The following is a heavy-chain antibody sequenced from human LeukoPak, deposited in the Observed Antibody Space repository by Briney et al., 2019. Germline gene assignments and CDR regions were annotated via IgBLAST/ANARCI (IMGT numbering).Heavy chain of an antibody. CDR1: GYSFTSYW. CDR2: IYPGDSDT. Sequence: GESLKISCKGSGYSFTSYWIGWVSQMPGKGLEWMGIIYPGDSDTRYSPSFQGQVTISADKSISTAYLQWSSLKASDTAMYYCARRGDSSGYMYYFYYWGQGTLVTVSS. V-gene: IGHV5-51*01. CDR3: ARRGDSSGYMYYFYY. J-gene: IGHJ4*02. D-gene: IGHD3-22*01.